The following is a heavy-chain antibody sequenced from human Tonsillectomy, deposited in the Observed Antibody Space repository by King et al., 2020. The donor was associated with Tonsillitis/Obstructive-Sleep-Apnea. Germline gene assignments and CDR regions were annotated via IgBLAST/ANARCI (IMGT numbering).Heavy chain of an antibody. CDR2: INPNSGGT. CDR1: GYTFTGYY. Sequence: QLVQSGAEVKKPGASVKVSCKASGYTFTGYYMHWVRQAPGQGLEWMGWINPNSGGTNYAQKFQGRVTMTRDTSISTAYMELSRLRPDDTAVYSCARDRGSTSRGWFDPWGQGTLVTVSS. J-gene: IGHJ5*02. V-gene: IGHV1-2*02. CDR3: ARDRGSTSRGWFDP. D-gene: IGHD2-2*01.